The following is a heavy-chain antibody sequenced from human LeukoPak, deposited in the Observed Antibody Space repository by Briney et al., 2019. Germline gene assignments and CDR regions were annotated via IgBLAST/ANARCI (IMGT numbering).Heavy chain of an antibody. D-gene: IGHD1-26*01. Sequence: PGGSLRLSCAASGFNVSSYAKSWVRPAPGKGLEWASGISGSGGSTYYADSVKGRFTISRDNSKNTLYLQMNSLGAEDTAVYYCAKSRIVGATWGARLDFWGQGTLVTVSS. CDR3: AKSRIVGATWGARLDF. CDR2: ISGSGGST. J-gene: IGHJ4*02. V-gene: IGHV3-23*01. CDR1: GFNVSSYA.